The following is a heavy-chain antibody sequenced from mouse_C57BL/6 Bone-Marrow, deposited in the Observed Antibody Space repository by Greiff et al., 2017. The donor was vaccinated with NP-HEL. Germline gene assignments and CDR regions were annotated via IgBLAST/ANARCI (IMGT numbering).Heavy chain of an antibody. CDR1: GYTFTDYY. CDR2: INPYNGGT. J-gene: IGHJ3*01. CDR3: GAYYYGSPFAY. Sequence: EVQLQQSGPVLVKPGASVKMSCKASGYTFTDYYMNWVKQSHGKSLEWIGVINPYNGGTSYNQKFKGKATLTVDKSSSTAYMELNSLTSEDSAVYYCGAYYYGSPFAYWGQGTLVTVSA. D-gene: IGHD1-1*01. V-gene: IGHV1-19*01.